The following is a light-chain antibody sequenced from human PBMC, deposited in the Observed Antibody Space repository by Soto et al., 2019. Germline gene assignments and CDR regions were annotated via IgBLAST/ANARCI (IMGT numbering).Light chain of an antibody. V-gene: IGLV1-44*01. CDR1: SSNIGSNT. CDR2: SNN. CDR3: SSYTDSNNFYV. J-gene: IGLJ1*01. Sequence: QSVLTQPPSASGTPGQRVTISCSGSSSNIGSNTVNWYQQLPGTAPKLLIYSNNQRPSGVPDRFSGSKSGTSASLAISGLQSEDEADYYCSSYTDSNNFYVFGSGTKLTVL.